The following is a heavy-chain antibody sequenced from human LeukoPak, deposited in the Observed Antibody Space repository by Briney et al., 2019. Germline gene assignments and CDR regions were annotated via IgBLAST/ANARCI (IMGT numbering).Heavy chain of an antibody. V-gene: IGHV4-34*01. CDR2: INHSGST. Sequence: GSLRLSCAASGFTFSNYAMSWVRQPPGKGLEWIGEINHSGSTNYNPSLKSRVTISVDTSKNQFSLKLSSVTAADTAVYYCARGYSSSWYPNHDYWGQGTLVTVSS. CDR3: ARGYSSSWYPNHDY. D-gene: IGHD6-13*01. CDR1: GFTFSNYA. J-gene: IGHJ4*02.